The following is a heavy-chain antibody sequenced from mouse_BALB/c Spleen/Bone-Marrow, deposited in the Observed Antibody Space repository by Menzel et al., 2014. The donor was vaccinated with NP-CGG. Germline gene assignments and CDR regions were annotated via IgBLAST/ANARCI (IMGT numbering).Heavy chain of an antibody. CDR3: ARWESYAMDY. CDR1: GFNIKDTY. J-gene: IGHJ4*01. Sequence: VQLQQSGAELVKPGASVKLSCTASGFNIKDTYMHWVKQRPEQGLEWIGRIDPANGNTKYDPKFQDKATITVNTSTSTAYLQLSSLTSEDTAVYYCARWESYAMDYGGQGPSVTVSS. CDR2: IDPANGNT. D-gene: IGHD4-1*01. V-gene: IGHV14-3*02.